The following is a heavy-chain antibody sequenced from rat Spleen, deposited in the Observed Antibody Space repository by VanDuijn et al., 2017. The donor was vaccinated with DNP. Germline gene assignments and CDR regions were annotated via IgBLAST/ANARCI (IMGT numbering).Heavy chain of an antibody. CDR3: ARGVYYYSATYWYFDF. CDR1: GFTFSDYA. Sequence: EVQLVESGGGLVQPGRSLRLSCAASGFTFSDYAMAWVRQAPKKGLEWVTTISYDGTRTYYRDSVMGRFTISRDNADHTLYLQMDSLRSEATATYYCARGVYYYSATYWYFDFWGPGTMVTVSS. D-gene: IGHD1-1*01. CDR2: ISYDGTRT. J-gene: IGHJ1*01. V-gene: IGHV5-17*01.